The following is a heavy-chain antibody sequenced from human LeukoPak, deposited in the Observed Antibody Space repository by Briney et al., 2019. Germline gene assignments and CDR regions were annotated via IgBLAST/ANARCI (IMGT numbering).Heavy chain of an antibody. CDR3: AREEGYIYGLLDY. J-gene: IGHJ4*02. CDR2: ITSSGGST. CDR1: GFTFSSYA. V-gene: IGHV3-23*01. Sequence: GGSLRLSCAASGFTFSSYAMTWVRQAPGKGLEWVSGITSSGGSTYYADSVKGRFTISRDNSKNTLYLQMNSLRADDTAVYYCAREEGYIYGLLDYWGQGTLVTVSS. D-gene: IGHD5-18*01.